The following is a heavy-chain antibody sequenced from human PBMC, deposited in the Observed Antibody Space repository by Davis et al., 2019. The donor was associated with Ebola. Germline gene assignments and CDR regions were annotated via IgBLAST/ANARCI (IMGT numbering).Heavy chain of an antibody. Sequence: GGSLRLSCAASDFSVSSNYMSWVRQAPGKGLEWVSVTHSGHNPFYADSVKGRFTISRDDSKNTVYLQMNSLRAEDTAVYYCVGYCSGANCYSLHWGQGILVTVSS. CDR3: VGYCSGANCYSLH. J-gene: IGHJ4*02. CDR2: THSGHNP. V-gene: IGHV3-53*01. CDR1: DFSVSSNY. D-gene: IGHD2-15*01.